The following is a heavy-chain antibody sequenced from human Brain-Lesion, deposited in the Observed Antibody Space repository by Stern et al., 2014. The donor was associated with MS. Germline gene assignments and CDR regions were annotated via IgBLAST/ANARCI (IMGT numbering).Heavy chain of an antibody. CDR2: IQEEGTEK. CDR3: ARVYNTIYGIVTQRGSGMDV. D-gene: IGHD3-3*01. V-gene: IGHV3-7*01. CDR1: GFTFGNYW. Sequence: VQLGESGGGLVQPGGSLTISCTAAGFTFGNYWVTWAPQAPGKGLEWVDNIQEEGTEKNHVDSRKGRFTIPEDNARNSLYLQMNSLRVEDTALYYCARVYNTIYGIVTQRGSGMDVWGQGTTVIVSS. J-gene: IGHJ6*02.